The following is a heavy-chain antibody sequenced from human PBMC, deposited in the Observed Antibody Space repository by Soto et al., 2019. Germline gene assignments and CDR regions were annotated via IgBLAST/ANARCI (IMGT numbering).Heavy chain of an antibody. V-gene: IGHV1-3*05. CDR1: GDTFSHYA. CDR2: INAGNGDT. Sequence: QVQLVQSGAEEKKPGASVKVSCKASGDTFSHYALHWVRQAPGQRPEWMGWINAGNGDTRFSQTFQGRLTQTRDTPATTAYMELGSLTSEDTAVYYCATTCDSSTYYSPACTEYFHHWGQGTLVTVSS. CDR3: ATTCDSSTYYSPACTEYFHH. D-gene: IGHD3-22*01. J-gene: IGHJ1*01.